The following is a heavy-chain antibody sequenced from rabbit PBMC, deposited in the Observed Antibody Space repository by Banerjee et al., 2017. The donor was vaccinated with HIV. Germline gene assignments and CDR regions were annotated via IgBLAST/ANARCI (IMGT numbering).Heavy chain of an antibody. J-gene: IGHJ4*01. V-gene: IGHV1S45*01. CDR1: GFDFSSNT. CDR3: VRAEDDDYGDPHKYFNL. D-gene: IGHD2-1*01. CDR2: IYGGSGST. Sequence: QEQLEESGGDLVKPGASLTLTCKASGFDFSSNTMCWVRQAPGKGLEWIGCIYGGSGSTYYASWAKGRFTISKTSSTTVDLQMTSLTAADTATYFCVRAEDDDYGDPHKYFNLWGQGTLVTVS.